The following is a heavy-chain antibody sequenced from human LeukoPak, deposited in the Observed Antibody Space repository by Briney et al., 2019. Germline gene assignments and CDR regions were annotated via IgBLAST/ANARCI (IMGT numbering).Heavy chain of an antibody. D-gene: IGHD5-18*01. CDR2: IYPGDSDT. CDR1: GYSFTSYW. Sequence: GESLKISCKGSGYSFTSYWIGWVRQMPGKGLEWMGIIYPGDSDTRYSPSFQGQVTISADKSISTAYLQWSSLKASDTAMYYCARERDSYGHLTTFDYWGQGTLVTVSS. CDR3: ARERDSYGHLTTFDY. J-gene: IGHJ4*02. V-gene: IGHV5-51*01.